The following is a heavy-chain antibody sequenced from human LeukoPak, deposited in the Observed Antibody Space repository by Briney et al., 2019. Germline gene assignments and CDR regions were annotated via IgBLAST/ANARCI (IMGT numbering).Heavy chain of an antibody. CDR2: IRYDGSNK. Sequence: GGSLRLSCAASGFTFSSYGMHWVRQAPGKGLEWVAFIRYDGSNKYYADSVKGRFTISRDNSKSTLYLQMNSLRAEDTAVYYCAKDGDFWSGYYFRRFYFDYWGQGTLVTVSS. D-gene: IGHD3-3*01. V-gene: IGHV3-30*02. J-gene: IGHJ4*02. CDR3: AKDGDFWSGYYFRRFYFDY. CDR1: GFTFSSYG.